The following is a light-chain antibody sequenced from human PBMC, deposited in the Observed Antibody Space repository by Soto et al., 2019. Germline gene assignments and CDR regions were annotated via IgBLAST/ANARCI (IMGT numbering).Light chain of an antibody. CDR1: SSDIGAYNY. V-gene: IGLV2-14*01. J-gene: IGLJ1*01. CDR3: NSFTDSSLYV. CDR2: EVT. Sequence: QSVLTQPPSASGSPGQSVTISCTGTSSDIGAYNYVSWYQQHPGKVPRLVIYEVTNRPSGVSNRFSGSKSGNTASLTISGLQADDEADYYCNSFTDSSLYVFGTGTKVTVL.